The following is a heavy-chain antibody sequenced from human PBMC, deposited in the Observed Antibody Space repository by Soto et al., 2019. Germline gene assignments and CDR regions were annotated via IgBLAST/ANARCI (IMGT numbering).Heavy chain of an antibody. J-gene: IGHJ6*02. CDR1: GGTLSSYA. D-gene: IGHD2-2*01. Sequence: SVKVSCKAPGGTLSSYAIRWVRQAPGQGHEWMGGIIPIFGTANYAQKFQGIFTITADESTSTAYMELSSLRSEDTAVYYCARDRPKQVPAAGDMDVWGQGTTVTVSS. CDR3: ARDRPKQVPAAGDMDV. CDR2: IIPIFGTA. V-gene: IGHV1-69*13.